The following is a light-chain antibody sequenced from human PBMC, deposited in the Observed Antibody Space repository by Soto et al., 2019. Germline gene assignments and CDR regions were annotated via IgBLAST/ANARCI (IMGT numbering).Light chain of an antibody. CDR2: GAS. CDR3: HHYDTSPLT. CDR1: QSVSSNY. Sequence: EIVLTQSPGTLSLSPGERATLSCRASQSVSSNYLAWYQQKPGQAPRLLIYGASSRATGFPDRFSGSGSGTNFTLTISTLEPEDFAVYYCHHYDTSPLTFGQGTKVEIK. J-gene: IGKJ1*01. V-gene: IGKV3-20*01.